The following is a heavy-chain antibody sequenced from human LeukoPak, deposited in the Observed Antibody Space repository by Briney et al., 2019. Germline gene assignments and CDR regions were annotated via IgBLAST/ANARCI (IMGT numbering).Heavy chain of an antibody. CDR1: GGSFSGYY. CDR3: ARRVLLWFGDPD. V-gene: IGHV4-34*01. D-gene: IGHD3-10*01. J-gene: IGHJ4*02. Sequence: PSETLSLTCAVYGGSFSGYYWSWIRQPPGKGLEWIGEINHSGSTNYNPSPKSRVTISVDTSKNQFSLKLSSVTAADTAVYYCARRVLLWFGDPDWGQGTLVTVSS. CDR2: INHSGST.